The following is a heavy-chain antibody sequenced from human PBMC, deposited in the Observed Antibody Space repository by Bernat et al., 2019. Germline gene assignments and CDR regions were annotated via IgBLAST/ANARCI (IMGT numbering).Heavy chain of an antibody. J-gene: IGHJ6*02. D-gene: IGHD3-10*01. CDR2: TYYSGGT. Sequence: QLQLQESGPGLVKPSETLSLIFTVSGGSISSGSHYWGWIRQPPGKGREWIGCTYYSGGTYYSPSLKSRATVSVDTSKNQFSLKLKSVTAADTAVYYCARVFLSETYYYHGMDVWGQGTTVTVSS. V-gene: IGHV4-39*01. CDR3: ARVFLSETYYYHGMDV. CDR1: GGSISSGSHY.